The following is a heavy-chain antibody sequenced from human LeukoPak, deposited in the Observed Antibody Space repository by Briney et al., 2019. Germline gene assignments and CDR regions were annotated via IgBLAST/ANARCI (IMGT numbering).Heavy chain of an antibody. CDR2: ISSSSSTI. D-gene: IGHD1-26*01. CDR3: ARGPLDGSYPYYFDY. CDR1: GFTFSSYS. Sequence: PGGSLRLSCAASGFTFSSYSMNWVRQAPGKGLEWVSYISSSSSTIYYADSVKGRFTISRDNAKNSLYLQMNSLRAEDTAVYYCARGPLDGSYPYYFDYWGQGTLVTVSS. V-gene: IGHV3-48*01. J-gene: IGHJ4*02.